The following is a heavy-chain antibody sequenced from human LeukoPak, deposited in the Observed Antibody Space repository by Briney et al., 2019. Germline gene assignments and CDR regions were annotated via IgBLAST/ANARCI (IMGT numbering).Heavy chain of an antibody. J-gene: IGHJ4*02. D-gene: IGHD6-13*01. V-gene: IGHV1-2*02. CDR3: ARDTGRAQQLVINYYFDY. Sequence: ASVKVSCKASGYTFTCYYMHWVRQAPGQGLEWMGWINPNSGGTNYAQKFQGRVTMTRDTSISTAYMELSRLRSDDTAVYYCARDTGRAQQLVINYYFDYWGQGTLVTVSS. CDR1: GYTFTCYY. CDR2: INPNSGGT.